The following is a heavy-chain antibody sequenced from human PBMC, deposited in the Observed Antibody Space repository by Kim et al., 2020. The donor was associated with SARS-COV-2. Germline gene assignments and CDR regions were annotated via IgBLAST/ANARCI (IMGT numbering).Heavy chain of an antibody. V-gene: IGHV1-46*01. D-gene: IGHD6-13*01. Sequence: TSYAQKFQGRVTMTRDTSTSTVYMELRGLRSEDTAVYYCARGVGIAPPEPWGQGTLVTVSS. CDR3: ARGVGIAPPEP. J-gene: IGHJ5*02. CDR2: T.